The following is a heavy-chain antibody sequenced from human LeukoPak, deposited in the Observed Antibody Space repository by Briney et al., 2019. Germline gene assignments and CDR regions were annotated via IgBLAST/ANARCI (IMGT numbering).Heavy chain of an antibody. J-gene: IGHJ6*03. Sequence: GESLKISCKGSGYSFASFWIAWVRQMPGKGLEWMGIIYPGDSDTRYSPSFQGQVTISADKSISTAYLQWSSLKASDTAMYYCARQKSIAARPSYYYMDGWGKGTTGTGSS. CDR2: IYPGDSDT. D-gene: IGHD6-6*01. CDR1: GYSFASFW. V-gene: IGHV5-51*01. CDR3: ARQKSIAARPSYYYMDG.